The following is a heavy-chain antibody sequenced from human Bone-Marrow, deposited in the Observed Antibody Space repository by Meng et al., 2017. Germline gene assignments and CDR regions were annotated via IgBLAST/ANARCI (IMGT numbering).Heavy chain of an antibody. CDR2: VYHRGDT. D-gene: IGHD1-7*01. CDR3: GRDQGRELINH. V-gene: IGHV4-4*02. J-gene: IGHJ4*02. CDR1: GDSISSDIW. Sequence: QVQLQESGPGLVKPSGTLSLTCTVSGDSISSDIWWSWVRQPPGKGLEWIGEVYHRGDTNYNPSLTSRVDISVDKSKNQFYLSLFSVTAADTAVYYCGRDQGRELINHWGQGTLVTVSS.